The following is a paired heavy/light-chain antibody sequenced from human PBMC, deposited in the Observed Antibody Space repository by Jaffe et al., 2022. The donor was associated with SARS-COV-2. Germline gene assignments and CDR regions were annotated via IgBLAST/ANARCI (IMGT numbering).Heavy chain of an antibody. J-gene: IGHJ5*01. V-gene: IGHV4-31*03. CDR2: IYHSGSA. Sequence: QVQLQESGPGQVKASQTLSLTCTVSGASITSGGFYWSWLRQHPRTGLECLGYIYHSGSAYYNPSFKTRVSIAVDTSRNQFSLNVNSVTVADTAIYYCARVNYEMSKGFLWFESWGQGTLVTVSS. CDR1: GASITSGGFY. D-gene: IGHD3-3*01. CDR3: ARVNYEMSKGFLWFES.
Light chain of an antibody. Sequence: QSVLAQPPSVSGAPGQRVTISCNGNSSHIGTNFDIHWYQQLPGKAPKLLIYSNDKRPSGVPDRFSVSKSGTSASLAISGLLPEDEADYYCQSLDHKLNDFLVFGGGTRLTVL. J-gene: IGLJ3*02. V-gene: IGLV1-40*01. CDR2: SND. CDR1: SSHIGTNFD. CDR3: QSLDHKLNDFLV.